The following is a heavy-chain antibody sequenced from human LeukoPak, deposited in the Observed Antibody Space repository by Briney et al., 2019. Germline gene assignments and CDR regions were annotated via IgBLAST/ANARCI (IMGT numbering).Heavy chain of an antibody. CDR3: ARHVGDYYDGSGFVWFDP. J-gene: IGHJ5*02. CDR2: IYYSGST. Sequence: SETLSLICTVSGGSISSYYWSWIRQPPGKGLEWIGYIYYSGSTNYNPSLKSRVTISVDTSKNQFSLKLSSVTAADTAVYYCARHVGDYYDGSGFVWFDPWGQGTLVTVSS. D-gene: IGHD3-22*01. CDR1: GGSISSYY. V-gene: IGHV4-59*08.